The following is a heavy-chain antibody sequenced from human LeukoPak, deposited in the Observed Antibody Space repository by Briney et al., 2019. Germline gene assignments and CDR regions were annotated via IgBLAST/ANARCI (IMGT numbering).Heavy chain of an antibody. CDR2: ISYDGSNK. D-gene: IGHD1-26*01. CDR1: GFTFSSYG. V-gene: IGHV3-30*18. J-gene: IGHJ4*02. CDR3: AKDGSGSYARE. Sequence: GGSLRLSCAASGFTFSSYGMHWVRQAPGKGLEWVAVISYDGSNKYYADSVKGRFTISRDSSKNTLYLQMNSLRPEDTAVYYCAKDGSGSYAREWGQGTLVTVSS.